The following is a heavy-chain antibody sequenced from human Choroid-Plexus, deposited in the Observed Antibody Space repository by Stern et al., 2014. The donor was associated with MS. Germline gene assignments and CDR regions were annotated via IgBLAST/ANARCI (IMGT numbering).Heavy chain of an antibody. J-gene: IGHJ5*02. Sequence: VQLVESGGGVVQPGRPLRLSCVASGFTFSSCAMHWVRQGPGKGLEWVAGVSYDGSNKYYADSVKGRFTISRDNSQNTLYMQMSSLRPEDTAVYYCAKDRQYLTYFFDHWGQGSLVTVSS. CDR1: GFTFSSCA. CDR2: VSYDGSNK. D-gene: IGHD2/OR15-2a*01. CDR3: AKDRQYLTYFFDH. V-gene: IGHV3-30*18.